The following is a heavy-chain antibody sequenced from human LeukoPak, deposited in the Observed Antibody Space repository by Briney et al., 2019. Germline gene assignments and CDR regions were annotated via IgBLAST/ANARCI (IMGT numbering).Heavy chain of an antibody. CDR1: GYTFTTYG. CDR3: ARRRGEYYDILTGYYMSPYYFDY. D-gene: IGHD3-9*01. J-gene: IGHJ4*02. V-gene: IGHV1-18*01. Sequence: ASVTVSCKASGYTFTTYGISWVRQAPGQGLEWMGWISAYNGNTNYAQRLQGRVTMTTDTSTSTAYMELRSLRSDDTAVYYCARRRGEYYDILTGYYMSPYYFDYWGQGTLVTVSS. CDR2: ISAYNGNT.